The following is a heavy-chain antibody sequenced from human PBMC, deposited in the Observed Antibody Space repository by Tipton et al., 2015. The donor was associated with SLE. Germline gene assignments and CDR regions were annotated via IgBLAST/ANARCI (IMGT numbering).Heavy chain of an antibody. CDR3: AKAGPAYYDFWSGYTYYYYGMDV. V-gene: IGHV4-34*01. Sequence: TLSLTCAVYGGSFSGYYWSWIRQPPGKGLEWIGEINHSGSTNYNPSLKSRVTISVDTSKNQFSLKLSSVTAADTAVYYCAKAGPAYYDFWSGYTYYYYGMDVWGQGTTVTVSS. CDR1: GGSFSGYY. D-gene: IGHD3-3*01. CDR2: INHSGST. J-gene: IGHJ6*02.